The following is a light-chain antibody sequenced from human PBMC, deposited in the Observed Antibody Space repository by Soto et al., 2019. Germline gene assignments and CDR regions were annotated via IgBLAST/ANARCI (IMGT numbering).Light chain of an antibody. V-gene: IGKV3-20*01. Sequence: EFVLTQSPATLSVSPGERATLSCRASQSVSSNLAWYQQKPGQAPRLLIYGASTRATGIPDRLSGSGSGTDFTLTISRLEPEDSAVYYCQQHSRSITFGGGTKVDIK. J-gene: IGKJ4*01. CDR2: GAS. CDR1: QSVSSN. CDR3: QQHSRSIT.